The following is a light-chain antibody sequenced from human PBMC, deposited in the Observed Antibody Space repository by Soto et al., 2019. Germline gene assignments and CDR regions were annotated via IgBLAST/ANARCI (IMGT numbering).Light chain of an antibody. CDR3: QQYGTSSSWT. CDR2: GAS. CDR1: ETLSSNY. J-gene: IGKJ1*01. Sequence: ENVLTHSPGTLSLSPGERATLSCRASETLSSNYLAWHQQKPGQAPRLLIYGASSRATGIPDRFSGSGSGTDFTLTINRLEPEDFAVYYWQQYGTSSSWTFGQGTKV. V-gene: IGKV3-20*01.